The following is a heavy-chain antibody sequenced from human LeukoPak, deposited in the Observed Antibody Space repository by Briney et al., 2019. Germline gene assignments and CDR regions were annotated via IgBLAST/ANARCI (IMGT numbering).Heavy chain of an antibody. V-gene: IGHV3-66*01. D-gene: IGHD3-10*01. CDR1: GFTVSSNY. Sequence: GGSLRLSCAASGFTVSSNYMSWVRQAPGKGLEWVSVIYSGGSTYYADSVKGRFTISRDNSKNTLYLQMNSLRAEDTAVYYCARAREGPMVRGVIRYYYYYGMDVWGQGTTVTVSS. CDR3: ARAREGPMVRGVIRYYYYYGMDV. J-gene: IGHJ6*02. CDR2: IYSGGST.